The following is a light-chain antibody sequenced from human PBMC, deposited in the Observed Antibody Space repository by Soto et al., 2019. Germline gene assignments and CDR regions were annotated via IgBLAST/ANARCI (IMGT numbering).Light chain of an antibody. V-gene: IGLV4-69*01. CDR2: LNSDGSH. J-gene: IGLJ1*01. CDR3: QTWGTGPYV. CDR1: SGHSNYA. Sequence: QLVLTQSPSASASLGASVKLTCTLSSGHSNYAIAWHQQQPEKGPRYLMKLNSDGSHSKGDGIPDRFSGSSSGAERYLTISSLQSEDEADYYCQTWGTGPYVFGTGTKVTVL.